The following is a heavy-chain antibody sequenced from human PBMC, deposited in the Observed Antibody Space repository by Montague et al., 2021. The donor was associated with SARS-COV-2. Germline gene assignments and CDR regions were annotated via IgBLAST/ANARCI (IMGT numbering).Heavy chain of an antibody. V-gene: IGHV4-39*01. CDR3: ARHLKVSYYIAAAGAHDC. Sequence: SETLSLTCSVSGDSITNIDYYWAWIRQPPGKELKWIGRIYYSGTTFYSPPLKSRLTISVDTSKNQFSLKLSSVTAADTAVYYCARHLKVSYYIAAAGAHDCWGQGTLVTVSS. CDR1: GDSITNIDYY. CDR2: IYYSGTT. J-gene: IGHJ4*02. D-gene: IGHD6-13*01.